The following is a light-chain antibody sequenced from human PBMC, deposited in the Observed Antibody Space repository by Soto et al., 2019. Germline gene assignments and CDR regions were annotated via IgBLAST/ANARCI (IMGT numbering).Light chain of an antibody. CDR3: QAWDSSVV. Sequence: SYELTQPPSVSVSPGQTASITCSGDKLGDKYASWYQQKPGQSPVLVIYQDRVRPSGIPERFSGSNSGNTATLTISGTQAMDEADYYCQAWDSSVVFGGATKLTVL. J-gene: IGLJ2*01. CDR1: KLGDKY. CDR2: QDR. V-gene: IGLV3-1*01.